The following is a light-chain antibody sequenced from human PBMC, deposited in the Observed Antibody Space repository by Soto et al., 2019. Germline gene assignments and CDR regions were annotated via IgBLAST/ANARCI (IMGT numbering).Light chain of an antibody. J-gene: IGKJ4*01. CDR2: GAS. CDR3: QQYNNWPPLT. CDR1: QSVSSN. Sequence: EIVMTQSPATLSVSPGERATLSCRASQSVSSNLAWYQQKPGQAPRLLIYGASTRATGIPARFSGSGSGTEFTPTISSRQSEDFAVYYRQQYNNWPPLTFGGGTKVEIK. V-gene: IGKV3-15*01.